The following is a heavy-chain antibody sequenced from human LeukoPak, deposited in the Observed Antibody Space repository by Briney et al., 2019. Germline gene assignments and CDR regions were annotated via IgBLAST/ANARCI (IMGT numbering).Heavy chain of an antibody. CDR3: ASADYDMAFDI. CDR2: IYYSGST. Sequence: SETLSLTCTVAGGSISSGGYYWSWIRQHPGKGLEWIGYIYYSGSTDYNPSLKSRFTMSVDTSKNQFSLKLSSVTAADTAVYYCASADYDMAFDIWGQGTMVTVSS. J-gene: IGHJ3*02. CDR1: GGSISSGGYY. D-gene: IGHD3-9*01. V-gene: IGHV4-31*03.